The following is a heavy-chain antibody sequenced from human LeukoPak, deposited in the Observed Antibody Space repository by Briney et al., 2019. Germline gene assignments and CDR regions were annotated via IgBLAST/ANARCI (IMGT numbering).Heavy chain of an antibody. Sequence: GASVKVSCKASGFTFTSSAMQWVRQARGQRLEWVGWIVVGSGDTNYAQKFQERVTITRDMSTSTAYMELSSLRSEDTAVYYCAADLSYGDGTLFDYWGQGTLVTVSS. CDR2: IVVGSGDT. CDR1: GFTFTSSA. CDR3: AADLSYGDGTLFDY. D-gene: IGHD4-17*01. J-gene: IGHJ4*02. V-gene: IGHV1-58*02.